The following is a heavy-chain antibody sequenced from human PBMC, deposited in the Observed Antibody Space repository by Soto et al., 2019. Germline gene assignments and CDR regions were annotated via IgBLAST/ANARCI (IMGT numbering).Heavy chain of an antibody. D-gene: IGHD2-2*01. V-gene: IGHV3-21*01. CDR3: AREDSIIIPAVSDF. CDR2: VSKSDYT. J-gene: IGHJ4*02. Sequence: PGGSLRLSCTVSGFPFNNYVINWVRQAPGKGLEWVSSVSKSDYTYYSDSVKGRFTISRDNAKNSVSLQMNTLRVEDTAVYYCAREDSIIIPAVSDFWGQGTLVTVSS. CDR1: GFPFNNYV.